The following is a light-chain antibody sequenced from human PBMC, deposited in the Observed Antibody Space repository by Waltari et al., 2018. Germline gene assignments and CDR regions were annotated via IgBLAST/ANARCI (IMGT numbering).Light chain of an antibody. J-gene: IGKJ1*01. Sequence: DIQMTQSPSSLSASVGDRVTITCQASRDINNYLNWYQQKPGKAPKLLKYDASTLETGVPSRFSGSGSGTDFVFTISRLQPEDIATYYCQHYDGVPPWTFGQGTRVDFK. V-gene: IGKV1-33*01. CDR1: RDINNY. CDR3: QHYDGVPPWT. CDR2: DAS.